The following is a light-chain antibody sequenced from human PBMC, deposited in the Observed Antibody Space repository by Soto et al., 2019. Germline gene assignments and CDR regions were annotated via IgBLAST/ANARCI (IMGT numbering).Light chain of an antibody. J-gene: IGKJ4*01. V-gene: IGKV3-15*01. Sequence: EIVMTQSPATLSVSPGERATLSCRASQSVSSNLAWYQQKPGQAPRLLIYGASTRATGIPARFSGSGSGTEFTLTISSLRSEYFAVYYCQQYNNWPSLTFGGGTKVEIK. CDR1: QSVSSN. CDR2: GAS. CDR3: QQYNNWPSLT.